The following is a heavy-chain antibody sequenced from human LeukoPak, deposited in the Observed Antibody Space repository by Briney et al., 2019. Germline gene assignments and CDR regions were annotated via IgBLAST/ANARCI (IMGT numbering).Heavy chain of an antibody. V-gene: IGHV4-59*12. Sequence: SETLSLTCTVSGGSISSYYWSWIRQPPGKGLEWIGYIYYSGSTYYNPSLKSRVSISVDTSKNQFSLKLSSVTAADTAVYYCAREGVVGATTPFDHWGQGTLVTVSS. J-gene: IGHJ4*02. CDR1: GGSISSYY. D-gene: IGHD1-26*01. CDR2: IYYSGST. CDR3: AREGVVGATTPFDH.